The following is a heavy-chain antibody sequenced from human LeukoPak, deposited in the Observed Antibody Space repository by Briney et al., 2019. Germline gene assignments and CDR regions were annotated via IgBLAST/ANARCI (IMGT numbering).Heavy chain of an antibody. CDR3: ARDLFPDLGYSLFFDY. D-gene: IGHD3-22*01. CDR2: VYYSGNT. J-gene: IGHJ4*02. V-gene: IGHV4-39*07. CDR1: GGSISSSNYY. Sequence: PSETLSLTCTVSGGSISSSNYYWGWIRQPPGKGLECIGSVYYSGNTYYNPSLKSRVTISVDTSKNQFSLKLSSVTAADTAVYYCARDLFPDLGYSLFFDYWGQGTLVTVSS.